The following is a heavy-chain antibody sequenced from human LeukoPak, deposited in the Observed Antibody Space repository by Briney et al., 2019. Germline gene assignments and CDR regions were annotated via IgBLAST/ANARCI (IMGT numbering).Heavy chain of an antibody. Sequence: KSSETLSLTCTVSGGSISSGSYYWNWIRQPAGKGLEWIGRIYTSGSTNYNPSLKSRVTISVDTSKNQFSLKLSSVTAADTAVYYCAREQQLARGWFDPWGQGTLVTVSS. CDR3: AREQQLARGWFDP. CDR2: IYTSGST. CDR1: GGSISSGSYY. V-gene: IGHV4-61*02. J-gene: IGHJ5*02. D-gene: IGHD6-13*01.